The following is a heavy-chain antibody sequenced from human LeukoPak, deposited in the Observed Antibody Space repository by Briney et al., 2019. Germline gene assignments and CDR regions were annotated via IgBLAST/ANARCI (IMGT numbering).Heavy chain of an antibody. CDR1: GGSFSGYY. Sequence: SETLSLTCAVYGGSFSGYYWSWIRQPPGKGLEWIGEINHSGSTNYNPSLKSRVTISIDTSKNQFSLKLSSVTAADTAVYYCARDAAHYYGSGNWFDPWGQGTLVTVSS. J-gene: IGHJ5*02. CDR3: ARDAAHYYGSGNWFDP. CDR2: INHSGST. D-gene: IGHD3-10*01. V-gene: IGHV4-34*01.